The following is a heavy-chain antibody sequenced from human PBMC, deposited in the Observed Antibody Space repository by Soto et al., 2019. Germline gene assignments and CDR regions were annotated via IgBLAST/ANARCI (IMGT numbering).Heavy chain of an antibody. V-gene: IGHV3-15*07. CDR3: TTVFDYYYRLYYFDY. J-gene: IGHJ4*02. CDR2: IKSKTDGGTT. CDR1: GFTFSNAW. Sequence: GGSLRLSCAASGFTFSNAWMNWVRQAPGKGLEWVGRIKSKTDGGTTDYAAPVKGRFTISRDDSKNTLYLQMNSLKTEDTAVYYCTTVFDYYYRLYYFDYWGQGTLVTVSS. D-gene: IGHD3-22*01.